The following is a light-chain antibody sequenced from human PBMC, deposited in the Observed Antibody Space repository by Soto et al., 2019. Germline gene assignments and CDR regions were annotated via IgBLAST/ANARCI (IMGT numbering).Light chain of an antibody. CDR3: SSYTSSSTLGV. CDR2: DVS. CDR1: SSDVGGYNY. J-gene: IGLJ1*01. V-gene: IGLV2-14*01. Sequence: HSVLTQPASVSGSTGQSITISCPGTSSDVGGYNYVSWYQQPPGKAPKLMIYDVSNRPSGVSNRFSGSKSGNTASLTISGLQAEDEADYYCSSYTSSSTLGVFGTGTKVTVL.